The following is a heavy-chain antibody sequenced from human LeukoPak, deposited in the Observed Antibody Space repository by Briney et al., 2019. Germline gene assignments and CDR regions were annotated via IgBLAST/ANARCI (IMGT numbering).Heavy chain of an antibody. CDR1: GFTFSAYN. J-gene: IGHJ4*02. V-gene: IGHV3-48*01. Sequence: QTGGSLRLSCAASGFTFSAYNMIWVRQAPGKGLEWLSYISGSSSAIYYADSVQGRFTISRDNAKNSLSLQMSSLRAEDTAVFYCARDQYDTWSRRGNFDSWGQGTLVIVSS. D-gene: IGHD3-3*01. CDR2: ISGSSSAI. CDR3: ARDQYDTWSRRGNFDS.